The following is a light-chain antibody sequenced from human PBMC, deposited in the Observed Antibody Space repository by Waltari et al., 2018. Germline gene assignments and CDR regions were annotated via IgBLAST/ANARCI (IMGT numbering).Light chain of an antibody. Sequence: QSALTQPASVSGSPGQSITISCTGTNSDVGFYNYVSWYQQHPGKAPKLLIYDVSVRPSVVSNRFSGSKSGNTASLTISGLQAEDEADYYCNSYTGSSSWVFGGGTRLTVL. CDR1: NSDVGFYNY. V-gene: IGLV2-14*03. CDR3: NSYTGSSSWV. CDR2: DVS. J-gene: IGLJ3*02.